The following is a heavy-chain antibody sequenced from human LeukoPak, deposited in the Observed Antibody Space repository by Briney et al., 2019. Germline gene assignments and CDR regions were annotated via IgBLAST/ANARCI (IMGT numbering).Heavy chain of an antibody. D-gene: IGHD3-22*01. CDR1: GFTLSNAW. V-gene: IGHV3-15*01. CDR2: IKSKIDGGTT. Sequence: GGSLRLSCAASGFTLSNAWMSWVRQAPGKGLEWVGLIKSKIDGGTTDYAAPVKGRFTISRDDSKATLYLQMNSLRAEDTAVYYCARGSLTPDMGYYYDSSGYYPRVRYFDYWGQGTLVTVSS. J-gene: IGHJ4*02. CDR3: ARGSLTPDMGYYYDSSGYYPRVRYFDY.